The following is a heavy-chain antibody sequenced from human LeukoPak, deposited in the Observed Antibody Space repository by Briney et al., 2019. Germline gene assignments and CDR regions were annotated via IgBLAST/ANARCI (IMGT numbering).Heavy chain of an antibody. CDR2: IYNNGLK. CDR1: GFTVSTNY. D-gene: IGHD2-2*01. J-gene: IGHJ6*02. Sequence: GGSLRLSCVASGFTVSTNYMSWVRPAPGKGLGWVSVIYNNGLKLYTDSVKGRFTISRDNSMNTLSLQMNSLRGEDTAVYYCARENGHCSTTACPLDLWGQGTTVTVSS. CDR3: ARENGHCSTTACPLDL. V-gene: IGHV3-53*05.